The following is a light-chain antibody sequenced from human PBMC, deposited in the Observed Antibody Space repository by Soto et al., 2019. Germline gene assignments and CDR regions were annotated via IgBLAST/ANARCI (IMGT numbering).Light chain of an antibody. CDR2: KAS. Sequence: DIQMTQSPSTLSASVGARVPITCRASQSISSWLAWYQQKPGKAPKLLIYKASTLKSGVPSRFSGSGSGTEFTLTISSLQPEDFATYSCQQLNSYPLTFGGGTKVDIK. CDR1: QSISSW. CDR3: QQLNSYPLT. J-gene: IGKJ4*01. V-gene: IGKV1-5*03.